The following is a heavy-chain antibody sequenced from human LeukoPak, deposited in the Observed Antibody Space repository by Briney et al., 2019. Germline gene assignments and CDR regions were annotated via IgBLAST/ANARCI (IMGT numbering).Heavy chain of an antibody. CDR2: FYYSGST. D-gene: IGHD2-21*02. V-gene: IGHV4-39*07. CDR3: ARVQHIVVVTGWFDP. CDR1: AGSVSNGPYY. J-gene: IGHJ5*02. Sequence: PSETLSLTCTVSAGSVSNGPYYWGWIRQPPGKGLEWIGTFYYSGSTDYNPSLKSRVTISVDTSKNQFSLKLSSVTVADTAVYYCARVQHIVVVTGWFDPWGQGTLVTVSS.